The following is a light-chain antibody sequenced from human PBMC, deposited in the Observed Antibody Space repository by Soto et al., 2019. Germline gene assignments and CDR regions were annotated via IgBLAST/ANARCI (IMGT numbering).Light chain of an antibody. Sequence: SYELTQPPSVSVSPGQTARITCSGDALPKQYSYWYQQKPGQAPVLVIYKDNERPSGIPERFSGSSSGTTVTLTISGVQAEDEADYYCQSADSSGTSFNYVFGTGTKLTVL. J-gene: IGLJ1*01. CDR1: ALPKQY. CDR3: QSADSSGTSFNYV. CDR2: KDN. V-gene: IGLV3-25*02.